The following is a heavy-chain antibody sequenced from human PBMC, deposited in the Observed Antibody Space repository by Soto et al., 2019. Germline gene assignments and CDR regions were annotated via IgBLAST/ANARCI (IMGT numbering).Heavy chain of an antibody. V-gene: IGHV1-18*01. CDR3: ARLQLGGDRMLNCFDP. CDR2: INVYNGDR. D-gene: IGHD2-21*02. Sequence: QVQVVQSGPELKKPGASVKVSCKAQGYIFTKYGIGWVRQAPGHGLEWMGLINVYNGDRKVAQKFQDRVSMTTDTATDTAYMELKLLRSGATAVYYCARLQLGGDRMLNCFDPWGQGTLVTVSA. J-gene: IGHJ5*02. CDR1: GYIFTKYG.